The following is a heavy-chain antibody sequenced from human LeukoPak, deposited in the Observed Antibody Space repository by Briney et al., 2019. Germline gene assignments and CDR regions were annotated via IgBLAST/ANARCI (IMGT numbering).Heavy chain of an antibody. CDR3: ARGAGTLTPPDY. J-gene: IGHJ4*02. CDR1: GYTFTGFY. CDR2: INSNSGAT. D-gene: IGHD6-19*01. V-gene: IGHV1-2*06. Sequence: ASVKVSCKASGYTFTGFYINGVRQAPGQELQWMGRINSNSGATNYAQKFQGRVTMTRDTSISTAYMELSRLRSDDTAVYYCARGAGTLTPPDYWGQGTLVTVSS.